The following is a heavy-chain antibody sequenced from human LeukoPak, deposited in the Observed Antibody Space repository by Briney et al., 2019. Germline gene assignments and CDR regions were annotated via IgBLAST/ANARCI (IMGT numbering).Heavy chain of an antibody. CDR2: IYSGGST. CDR1: GFTVSSNY. D-gene: IGHD3-22*01. V-gene: IGHV3-53*01. J-gene: IGHJ5*02. CDR3: ARSSSGYSLNWFDP. Sequence: PGGSLRLSCAASGFTVSSNYMSWVRQAPGKGLEWVSVIYSGGSTYYADSVKGRFTISRDNSKNTLYLQMNSLRAEDTAVYYCARSSSGYSLNWFDPWGQGTLVTVSS.